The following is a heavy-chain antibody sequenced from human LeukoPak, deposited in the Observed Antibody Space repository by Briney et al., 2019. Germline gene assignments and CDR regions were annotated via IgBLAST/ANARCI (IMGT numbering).Heavy chain of an antibody. CDR3: ARDGYYYDSSGSHFDY. D-gene: IGHD3-22*01. CDR2: MWSDGSNK. V-gene: IGHV3-33*01. CDR1: GITLSKYA. J-gene: IGHJ4*02. Sequence: GGSLSVSCAASGITLSKYAMHWVRQAPGQVLEWVTVMWSDGSNKYYADSVKGRFTISRDNSKNTLYLQMNSLRAEDTAVYYCARDGYYYDSSGSHFDYWGQGTLVTVSS.